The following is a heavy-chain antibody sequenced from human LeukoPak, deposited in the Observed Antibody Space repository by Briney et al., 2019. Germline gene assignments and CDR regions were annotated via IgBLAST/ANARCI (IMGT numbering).Heavy chain of an antibody. Sequence: ASVKVSCKASGYTFTGYYMNWVRQAPGQGLEWMGWINPKSGGTNYAQKFQGRVTLTRDTSISTAYMELSRLRSDDTAVYYCAREMAMNGMDVWGQGTTVTVSS. CDR3: AREMAMNGMDV. CDR2: INPKSGGT. CDR1: GYTFTGYY. V-gene: IGHV1-2*02. J-gene: IGHJ6*02. D-gene: IGHD5-24*01.